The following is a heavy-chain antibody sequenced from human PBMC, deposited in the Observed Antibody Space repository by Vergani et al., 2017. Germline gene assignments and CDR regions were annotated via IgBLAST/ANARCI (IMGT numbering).Heavy chain of an antibody. CDR1: GFTFSSYS. J-gene: IGHJ3*02. D-gene: IGHD1-1*01. CDR2: ISSSSSYI. CDR3: ARETETAAFDI. V-gene: IGHV3-21*01. Sequence: EVQLVESGGGLVKPGGSLRLSCAASGFTFSSYSMNWVRQAPGKGREWVSSISSSSSYIYYADSVKGRFTISRDNAKNSLYLQMNSLRAEDTAVYYCARETETAAFDIWGQGTMVTVSS.